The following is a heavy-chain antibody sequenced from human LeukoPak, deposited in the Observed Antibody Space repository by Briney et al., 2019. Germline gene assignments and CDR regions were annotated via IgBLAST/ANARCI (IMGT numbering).Heavy chain of an antibody. CDR2: ISGSGGST. V-gene: IGHV3-23*01. Sequence: PGRSLRLSCAASGFTFSSYGMHWVRQAPGKGLEWVSAISGSGGSTYYADSVKGRFTISRDNSKNTLYLQMNSLRAEDTAVFYCAKDLSSYSSADCFDPWGQGALVTVSS. J-gene: IGHJ5*02. CDR1: GFTFSSYG. CDR3: AKDLSSYSSADCFDP. D-gene: IGHD6-25*01.